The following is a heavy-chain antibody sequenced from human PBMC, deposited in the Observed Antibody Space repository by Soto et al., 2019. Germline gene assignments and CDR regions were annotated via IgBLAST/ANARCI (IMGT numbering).Heavy chain of an antibody. Sequence: QVQLVESGGGVVQPGRSLRLSCAASGFTFSSYAMHWVRQAPGKGLEWVAVISYDGSNKYHADSVKGRFTISRDNSKHTLYLQMNSLRADDTAVYYCARVVLRGYFDYWGQGTLVTVSS. J-gene: IGHJ4*02. V-gene: IGHV3-30-3*01. CDR1: GFTFSSYA. CDR2: ISYDGSNK. CDR3: ARVVLRGYFDY. D-gene: IGHD2-15*01.